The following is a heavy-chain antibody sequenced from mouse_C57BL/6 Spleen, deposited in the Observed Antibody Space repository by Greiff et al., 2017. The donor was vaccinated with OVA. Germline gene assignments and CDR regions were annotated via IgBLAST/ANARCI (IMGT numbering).Heavy chain of an antibody. CDR3: ASSGFYAMDY. CDR1: GYTFTSYT. V-gene: IGHV1-4*01. J-gene: IGHJ4*01. CDR2: INPSSGYT. Sequence: QVQLQQSGAELARPGASVKMSCKASGYTFTSYTMHWVKQRPGQGLEWIGYINPSSGYTKYNQKFKDKATLTADKSSSTAYMQLSSLTSEDSAVYYCASSGFYAMDYWGQGTSVTVSS. D-gene: IGHD4-1*01.